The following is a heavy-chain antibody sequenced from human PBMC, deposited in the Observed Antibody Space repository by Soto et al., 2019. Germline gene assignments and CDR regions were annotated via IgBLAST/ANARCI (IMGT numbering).Heavy chain of an antibody. D-gene: IGHD3-22*01. V-gene: IGHV3-48*03. CDR3: ATSYYYDSSGYFDAFDL. Sequence: EGQLLESGGGLVRSGGSLRLSCAASGFTFNNYEMNWVRQAPGKGPEWVSYISRSGSTTYYGDSVKGRFTISRDNAKNSLYLQMNSLRAEDTAVYYCATSYYYDSSGYFDAFDLWGQGTLVSVFS. CDR2: ISRSGSTT. J-gene: IGHJ3*01. CDR1: GFTFNNYE.